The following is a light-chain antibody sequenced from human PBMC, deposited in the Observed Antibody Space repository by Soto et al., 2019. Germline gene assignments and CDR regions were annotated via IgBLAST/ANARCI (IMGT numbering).Light chain of an antibody. CDR3: SSYTSSSTVVI. CDR2: EVS. V-gene: IGLV2-14*01. Sequence: QSALTQPASVSGSPGQSITISCTGTSSDVGSYNYVSWYQQHPGKAPKLMIYEVSNRPSGVSNRFSGSKSGNTASLTISGLQAEDEADYYCSSYTSSSTVVIFGGGTKLTVL. CDR1: SSDVGSYNY. J-gene: IGLJ2*01.